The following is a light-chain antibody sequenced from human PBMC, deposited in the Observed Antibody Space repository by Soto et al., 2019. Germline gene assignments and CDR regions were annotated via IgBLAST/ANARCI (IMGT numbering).Light chain of an antibody. CDR1: QSLSSSY. Sequence: EIVLTQSPGTLSLSPGERATLSCRASQSLSSSYLAWYQQKPGQAPRLLIYGASSRATGIPDWFSVSGSGTDFTLTISRLEPEDFAGYYCQQYGSSPYTFGQGTKLEIK. J-gene: IGKJ2*01. CDR3: QQYGSSPYT. V-gene: IGKV3-20*01. CDR2: GAS.